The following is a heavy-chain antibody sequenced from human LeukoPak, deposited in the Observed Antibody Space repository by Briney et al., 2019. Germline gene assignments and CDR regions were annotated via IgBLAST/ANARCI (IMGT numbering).Heavy chain of an antibody. CDR1: GFNFDDYA. D-gene: IGHD6-13*01. J-gene: IGHJ4*02. CDR2: ISWNSGSI. Sequence: GGSLRLSCAASGFNFDDYAMHWVRRAPGKGLEWVSGISWNSGSIGYADSVKGRFTISRDNAKNSLYLQMNSLRAEDTALYYCAKGIAAAGTPFDYWGQGTLVTVSS. CDR3: AKGIAAAGTPFDY. V-gene: IGHV3-9*01.